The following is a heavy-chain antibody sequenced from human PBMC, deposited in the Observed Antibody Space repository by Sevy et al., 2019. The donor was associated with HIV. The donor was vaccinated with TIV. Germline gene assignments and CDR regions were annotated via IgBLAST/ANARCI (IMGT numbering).Heavy chain of an antibody. CDR3: LRDLLRPVGVPAASCDY. CDR2: IRSNGDST. CDR1: GFTFNYYG. Sequence: GGSLRLSCSVSGFTFNYYGMYWVRQAPGKGLQYVSGIRSNGDSTDYADSVKGGFFISRDSSMNTLYLQMSSLRPEDTAVYYCLRDLLRPVGVPAASCDYWGQGTLVTVSS. V-gene: IGHV3-64D*06. D-gene: IGHD2-2*01. J-gene: IGHJ4*02.